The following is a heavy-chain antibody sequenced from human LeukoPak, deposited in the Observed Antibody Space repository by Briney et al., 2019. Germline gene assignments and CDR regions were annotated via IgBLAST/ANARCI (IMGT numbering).Heavy chain of an antibody. V-gene: IGHV3-74*01. J-gene: IGHJ4*02. CDR2: INSDGSST. CDR1: GFTFSSYW. Sequence: GGSLRLSCAASGFTFSSYWMHWVRQAPGKGLVWVSRINSDGSSTSYADSVKGRFTISRDNAKNTLYLQMNSLRAEDTAVYYCATIVGAPAYFFDYWGQGTLVTVSS. CDR3: ATIVGAPAYFFDY. D-gene: IGHD1-26*01.